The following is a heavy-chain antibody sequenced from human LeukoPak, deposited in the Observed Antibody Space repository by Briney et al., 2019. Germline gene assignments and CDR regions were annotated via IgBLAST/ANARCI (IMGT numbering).Heavy chain of an antibody. CDR3: ARRTMWDTNGWLSPDY. J-gene: IGHJ4*02. CDR2: MNPNSGNT. V-gene: IGHV1-8*01. D-gene: IGHD6-19*01. CDR1: GYTFTSYD. Sequence: GASVKVSCKASGYTFTSYDIIWVRQATGQGLEWMGWMNPNSGNTGYAQKFQGRVTMTRNTSISTAYMELSSLRSEDTAVYYCARRTMWDTNGWLSPDYWGQGTLVTVSS.